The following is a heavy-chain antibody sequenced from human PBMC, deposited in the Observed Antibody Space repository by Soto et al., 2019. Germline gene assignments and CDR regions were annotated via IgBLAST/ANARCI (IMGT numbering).Heavy chain of an antibody. J-gene: IGHJ4*02. CDR1: GFTFSSYW. CDR2: INSDGSDT. Sequence: SGGSLRLSCAASGFTFSSYWMHWVRQAPGKGLVWVSHINSDGSDTTYADSVKGRFTISRDNAKNMLYLQMNSLRAEDTAVYYCVSDDIGLGNAYWGLGTLVTVSS. CDR3: VSDDIGLGNAY. D-gene: IGHD1-26*01. V-gene: IGHV3-74*01.